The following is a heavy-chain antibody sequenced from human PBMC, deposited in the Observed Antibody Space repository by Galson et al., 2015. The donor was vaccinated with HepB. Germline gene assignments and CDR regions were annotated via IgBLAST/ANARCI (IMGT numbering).Heavy chain of an antibody. J-gene: IGHJ6*03. Sequence: SVKVSCKASGYTFTGYYMHWVRQAPGQGLEWMGWINPNSGGTNYAQKFQGRVTMTRDTSISTAYMELSRLRSDDTAVYYCARVSPPYCSSTSCYTDYYMDVWGKGTTVTVSS. CDR3: ARVSPPYCSSTSCYTDYYMDV. V-gene: IGHV1-2*02. CDR2: INPNSGGT. CDR1: GYTFTGYY. D-gene: IGHD2-2*02.